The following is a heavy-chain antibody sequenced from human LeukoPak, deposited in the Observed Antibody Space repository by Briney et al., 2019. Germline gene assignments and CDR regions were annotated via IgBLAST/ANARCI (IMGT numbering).Heavy chain of an antibody. D-gene: IGHD3-22*01. CDR2: IYDSGST. Sequence: SETLSLTCAVSGGSINNYYWSWIRQPPGKGLEWIGYIYDSGSTNYNPSLKSRVTMSVDTSKNQFSLKLSSVTAADTAVYYCAINSGYYSPDTLDYWGQGTLVTVSS. CDR3: AINSGYYSPDTLDY. J-gene: IGHJ4*02. V-gene: IGHV4-59*12. CDR1: GGSINNYY.